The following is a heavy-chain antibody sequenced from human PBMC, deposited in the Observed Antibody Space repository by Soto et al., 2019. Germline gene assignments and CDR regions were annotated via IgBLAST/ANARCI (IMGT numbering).Heavy chain of an antibody. J-gene: IGHJ6*01. CDR1: GFTFNTYT. CDR2: ISSRSIYT. CDR3: AREEVSRPNTYHGLDV. V-gene: IGHV3-21*01. Sequence: EVQLVESGGGLVKPGGSLRLSCAASGFTFNTYTMNWVRQAPGKGLEWVSSISSRSIYTYYADSVTGRFTISRDDARNSLYLQMNSLRAEDTAVYYCAREEVSRPNTYHGLDVW.